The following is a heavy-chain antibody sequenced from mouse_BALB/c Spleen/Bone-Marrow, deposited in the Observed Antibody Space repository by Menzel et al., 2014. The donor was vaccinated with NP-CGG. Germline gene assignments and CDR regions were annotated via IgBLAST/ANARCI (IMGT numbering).Heavy chain of an antibody. J-gene: IGHJ4*01. CDR1: GFTFSSFG. CDR2: ISGGSSII. CDR3: ARKDYFGYGAMDY. D-gene: IGHD2-14*01. V-gene: IGHV5-17*02. Sequence: EVMLVESGGGLVQPGGSRRLSCAASGFTFSSFGMHWVRQAPEKGLEWVAYISGGSSIIYYADTVKGCFTISRDNPKNTLFLQMTSLRSEDTAIYYCARKDYFGYGAMDYWGQGTSGTVSS.